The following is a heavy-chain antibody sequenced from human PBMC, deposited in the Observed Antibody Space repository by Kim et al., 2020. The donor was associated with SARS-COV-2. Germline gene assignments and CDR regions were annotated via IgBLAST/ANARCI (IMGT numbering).Heavy chain of an antibody. D-gene: IGHD3-22*01. Sequence: SVKGRFTITRDKAKNSMYLQMNRLRDEDTAVYYCARDGGYYYDSSGCFDYWGQGTLVTVSS. J-gene: IGHJ4*02. CDR3: ARDGGYYYDSSGCFDY. V-gene: IGHV3-48*02.